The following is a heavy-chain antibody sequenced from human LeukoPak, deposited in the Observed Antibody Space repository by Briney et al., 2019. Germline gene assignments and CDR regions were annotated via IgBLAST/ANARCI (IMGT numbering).Heavy chain of an antibody. CDR1: GYSISSGYY. V-gene: IGHV4-38-2*01. CDR3: ARQVPAAPPYYYYMDV. D-gene: IGHD2-2*01. Sequence: PSEALSLTCAVSGYSISSGYYWGWIRQPPGKGLGWIGSIYHSGSTYYNPSLKSRVTISVDTSKNQFPLKLSSVTAADTAVYDCARQVPAAPPYYYYMDVWGKGTTVTVSS. CDR2: IYHSGST. J-gene: IGHJ6*03.